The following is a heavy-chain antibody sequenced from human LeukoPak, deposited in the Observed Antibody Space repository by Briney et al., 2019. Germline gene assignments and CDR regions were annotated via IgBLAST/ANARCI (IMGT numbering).Heavy chain of an antibody. D-gene: IGHD3-22*01. CDR3: ARGFARLIKRSFYFDY. Sequence: SETLSLTCAVYGGSFSGYYWSWIRQPPGKGLEWIGEINHSGSTNYNPSLKSRVTISVDTSKNQFSLKLSSVTAADTAVYYCARGFARLIKRSFYFDYWGQGTLVTVSS. V-gene: IGHV4-34*01. CDR1: GGSFSGYY. CDR2: INHSGST. J-gene: IGHJ4*02.